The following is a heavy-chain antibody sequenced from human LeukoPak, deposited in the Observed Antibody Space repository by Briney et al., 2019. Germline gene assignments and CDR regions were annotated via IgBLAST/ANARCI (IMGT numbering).Heavy chain of an antibody. J-gene: IGHJ6*04. Sequence: GESLKISCKGSGYSFTSYWISWVRQMPGKGLEWMGRIDPGDSYTNYSPSFQGHVTISADKSISTAYLQWSSLKASDTAMYYCARHGAAAGTEYGMDVWGKGTTVTVSS. V-gene: IGHV5-10-1*01. CDR1: GYSFTSYW. D-gene: IGHD6-13*01. CDR2: IDPGDSYT. CDR3: ARHGAAAGTEYGMDV.